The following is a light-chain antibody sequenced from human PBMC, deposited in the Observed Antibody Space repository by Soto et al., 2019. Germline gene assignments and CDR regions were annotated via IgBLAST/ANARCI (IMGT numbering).Light chain of an antibody. V-gene: IGKV1-5*01. CDR2: DAS. CDR3: QQYRGKPFT. Sequence: DIQMTQSPSTLSASVGDRVTIACRASQSIDSWLAWYQQKPGKAPKFLIYDASDLESGVPSRFSGCGSGTEFTLTISSLQPDDFATYYCQQYRGKPFTFGQGTKVEIK. J-gene: IGKJ2*01. CDR1: QSIDSW.